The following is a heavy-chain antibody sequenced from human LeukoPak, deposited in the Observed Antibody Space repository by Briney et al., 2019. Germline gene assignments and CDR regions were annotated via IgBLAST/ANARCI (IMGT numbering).Heavy chain of an antibody. CDR2: IYYSGST. CDR3: AREGVITGTTIDYAFDI. D-gene: IGHD1-7*01. CDR1: GFTFSSYA. Sequence: PGGSLRLSCAASGFTFSSYAMSWIRQPPGKGLEWIGYIYYSGSTNYNPSLKSRVTISVDTSKNQFSLKLSSVTAADTAVYYCAREGVITGTTIDYAFDIWGQGTMVTVSS. V-gene: IGHV4-59*01. J-gene: IGHJ3*02.